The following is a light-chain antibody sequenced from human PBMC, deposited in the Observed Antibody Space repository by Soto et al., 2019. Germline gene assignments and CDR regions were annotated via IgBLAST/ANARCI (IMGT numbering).Light chain of an antibody. V-gene: IGKV3-11*01. CDR3: QQRTDWLWT. CDR1: QSISSF. CDR2: DGS. J-gene: IGKJ1*01. Sequence: EIVLTQSPATLSLSPGERATLSCRVSQSISSFLAWYQQKPGQAPRLLIYDGSNRATGIPARFSGSGYGTAFTLTISTLEPEDFAVYYCQQRTDWLWTFGQGTRVEIK.